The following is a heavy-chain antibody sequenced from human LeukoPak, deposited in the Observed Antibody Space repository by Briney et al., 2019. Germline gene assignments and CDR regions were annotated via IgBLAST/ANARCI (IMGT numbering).Heavy chain of an antibody. V-gene: IGHV4-39*07. D-gene: IGHD3-3*01. Sequence: SETLSLTCTVSGGSISSSSYYWGWIRQPPGKGLEWIGSIYYSGSTYYNPSLKSRVTISVDTSKNQFSLKLSSVTDADTAVYYCARDSANYDFWSGYWGDYYYYYYMDVWGKGTTVTVSS. CDR3: ARDSANYDFWSGYWGDYYYYYYMDV. CDR1: GGSISSSSYY. CDR2: IYYSGST. J-gene: IGHJ6*03.